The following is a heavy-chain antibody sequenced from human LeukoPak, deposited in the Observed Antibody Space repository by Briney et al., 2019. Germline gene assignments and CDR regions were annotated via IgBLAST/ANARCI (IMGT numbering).Heavy chain of an antibody. Sequence: PSQTLSLTCTVSGGSISSRSYYWGWVRQPPGKGLEWIGSIYYSGSTYYNPSLKSRVTISVDTSKNQFSLKLSSVTAADTAVYYCARHHTRDTAMAPLFDYWGQGTLVTVSS. CDR1: GGSISSRSYY. CDR3: ARHHTRDTAMAPLFDY. J-gene: IGHJ4*02. D-gene: IGHD5-18*01. V-gene: IGHV4-39*01. CDR2: IYYSGST.